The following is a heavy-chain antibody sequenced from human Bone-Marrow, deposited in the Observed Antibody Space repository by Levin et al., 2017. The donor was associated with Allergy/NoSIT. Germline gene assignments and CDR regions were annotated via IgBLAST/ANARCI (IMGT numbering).Heavy chain of an antibody. CDR3: ARGTVPSSYVGSDYFDA. CDR2: IHHSGPT. Sequence: SLTTGGWWTWVRQPPGRGLEWIGEIHHSGPTSYNPSLKSRVTVSVDKSTDTFSLKLTSVTAADTAWYYCARGTVPSSYVGSDYFDAWGQGILVTVSS. CDR1: SLTTGGW. D-gene: IGHD6-25*01. V-gene: IGHV4-4*02. J-gene: IGHJ4*02.